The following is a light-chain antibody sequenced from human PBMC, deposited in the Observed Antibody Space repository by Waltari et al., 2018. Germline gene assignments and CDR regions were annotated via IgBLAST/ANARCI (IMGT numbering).Light chain of an antibody. V-gene: IGLV1-36*01. CDR3: AAWDDSLSGYV. CDR1: SSNIGNNA. Sequence: QSVLTQPPSVSEAPRQRVTISCSGSSSNIGNNAVNWYQQLPGKAPKLLIYYDDLLPSGVSDRFSDSKSGTSASLAISGLQSEDEADYYCAAWDDSLSGYVFGTGTKVTVL. CDR2: YDD. J-gene: IGLJ1*01.